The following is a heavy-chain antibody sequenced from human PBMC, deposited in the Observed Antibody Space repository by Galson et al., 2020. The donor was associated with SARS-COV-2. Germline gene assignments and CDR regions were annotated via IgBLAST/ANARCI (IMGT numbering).Heavy chain of an antibody. CDR1: GFTFTTYA. Sequence: GGSLRLSCTASGFTFTTYAIHWVRQAPGKGLEWVAAISYDGTHPKYADSVKGRFPISRDNSKNTVYLQTNSLRGGDTARYCCARDIGDPRNGGNICDSWGQGTLVTVSS. CDR3: ARDIGDPRNGGNICDS. CDR2: ISYDGTHP. D-gene: IGHD2-8*01. J-gene: IGHJ4*02. V-gene: IGHV3-30-3*01.